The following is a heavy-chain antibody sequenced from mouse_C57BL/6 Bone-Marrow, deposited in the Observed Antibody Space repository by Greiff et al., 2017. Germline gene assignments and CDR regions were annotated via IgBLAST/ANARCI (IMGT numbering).Heavy chain of an antibody. CDR3: ARKLRELFAY. D-gene: IGHD3-2*02. Sequence: QVQLQQSGPELVKPGASVKISCKASGYAFSSSWMNWVKQRPGKGLEWIGRIYPGDGDTNYNGKFKGKATLTADKSSSTAYMQLSSLTSEDSAVYFCARKLRELFAYWGQGTLVTVSA. J-gene: IGHJ3*01. CDR2: IYPGDGDT. V-gene: IGHV1-82*01. CDR1: GYAFSSSW.